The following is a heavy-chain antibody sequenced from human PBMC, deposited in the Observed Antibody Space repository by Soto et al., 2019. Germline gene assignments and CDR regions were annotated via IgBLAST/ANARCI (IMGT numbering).Heavy chain of an antibody. CDR1: GYSFTSNW. Sequence: GESLKISCQGSGYSFTSNWIGWVRQMPGKGLEWMGIINPADSDIKYSPSFQGQVTISADKSIGTAYLQWSSLKASDTAMYYCARHQRDDASRKIDCWGQGTLVTVSS. V-gene: IGHV5-51*01. CDR2: INPADSDI. CDR3: ARHQRDDASRKIDC. J-gene: IGHJ4*02. D-gene: IGHD3-16*01.